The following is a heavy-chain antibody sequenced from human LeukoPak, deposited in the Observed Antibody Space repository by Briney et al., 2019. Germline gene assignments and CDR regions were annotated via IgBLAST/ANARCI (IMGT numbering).Heavy chain of an antibody. V-gene: IGHV1-69*13. CDR1: VSTFTSYA. J-gene: IGHJ6*02. D-gene: IGHD2-8*01. Sequence: SVKLSCKASVSTFTSYAISWVRQAPGQGLEWMGGIIPIFGTANYAPKFQGRVTITADESTSTAYMKLSSMRSVDTAESYWARGLMVYATPYYYGMDVWGQGTTVTVSS. CDR3: ARGLMVYATPYYYGMDV. CDR2: IIPIFGTA.